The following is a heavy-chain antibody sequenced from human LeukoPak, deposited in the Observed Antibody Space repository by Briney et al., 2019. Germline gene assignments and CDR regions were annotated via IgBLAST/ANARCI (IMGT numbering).Heavy chain of an antibody. CDR1: GYRLISYW. CDR2: IYPSDSDI. V-gene: IGHV5-51*01. Sequence: GESLKISCKASGYRLISYWIGWVRQVSGKGLEWIGTIYPSDSDIRYSPSFQGQVTISADKSINTAYLQWGSLKASDTAMYYCARKRSSGYYDSSGYAIDAFDMWGQGTMVTISS. CDR3: ARKRSSGYYDSSGYAIDAFDM. J-gene: IGHJ3*02. D-gene: IGHD3-22*01.